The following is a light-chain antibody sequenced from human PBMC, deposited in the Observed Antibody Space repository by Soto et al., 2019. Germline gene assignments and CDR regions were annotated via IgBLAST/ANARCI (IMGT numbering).Light chain of an antibody. Sequence: DIVLTQSPGTLSLSPGERATLSCRASQSVSSSYLAWYQQKPGQAPRLLIYDSSTRATATPSRFSGSGSGTDFTLTISRLEPEDFAVYLCQQYDNSPVTFGQGTKVEIK. CDR2: DSS. J-gene: IGKJ1*01. V-gene: IGKV3-20*01. CDR3: QQYDNSPVT. CDR1: QSVSSSY.